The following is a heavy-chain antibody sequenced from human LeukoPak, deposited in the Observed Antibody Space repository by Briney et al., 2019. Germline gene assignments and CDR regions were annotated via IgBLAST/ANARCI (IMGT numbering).Heavy chain of an antibody. Sequence: GASVKVSFKASGGTFSSYAISWVRQAPGQGLEWMGRIIPILGIANYAQKFQGRVTITADKSTSTAYMELSSLRSEDTAVYYCARAVQLERRYFDYWGQGTLVTVSS. V-gene: IGHV1-69*04. D-gene: IGHD1-1*01. CDR2: IIPILGIA. CDR1: GGTFSSYA. J-gene: IGHJ4*02. CDR3: ARAVQLERRYFDY.